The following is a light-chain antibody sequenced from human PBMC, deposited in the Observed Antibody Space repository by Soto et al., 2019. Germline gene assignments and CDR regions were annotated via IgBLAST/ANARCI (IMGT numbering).Light chain of an antibody. CDR2: EVT. J-gene: IGLJ1*01. CDR3: SSYTRSDIFV. CDR1: SSDIGGYNY. Sequence: QSVLTQPASVSGSPGQSITISCTGTSSDIGGYNYVSWYQQYPGKAPNLIIYEVTNRPSGVSNRFSGSKSGNTASLTISGLQAEEEADYYCSSYTRSDIFVFATGTKVTVL. V-gene: IGLV2-14*01.